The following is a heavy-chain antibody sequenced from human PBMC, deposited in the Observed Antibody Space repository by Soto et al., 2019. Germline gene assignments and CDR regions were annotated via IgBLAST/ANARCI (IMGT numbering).Heavy chain of an antibody. CDR1: GGTFSSYA. Sequence: QVQLVQSGAEVKKRGSSVKVSCKASGGTFSSYAISWVRQAPGQGLEWMGGIIPIFGTANYAQKFQGRVTITADESTSTAYMELSSLRSEDTAVYYCARSGEDYGSGRDYYGMDVWGQGTTVTVSS. CDR3: ARSGEDYGSGRDYYGMDV. CDR2: IIPIFGTA. D-gene: IGHD3-10*01. V-gene: IGHV1-69*01. J-gene: IGHJ6*02.